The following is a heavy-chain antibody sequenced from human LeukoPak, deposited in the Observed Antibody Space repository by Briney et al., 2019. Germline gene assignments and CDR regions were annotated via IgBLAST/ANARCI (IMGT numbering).Heavy chain of an antibody. CDR2: INHSGST. CDR3: ARGSTLIGVVTPNWFDP. J-gene: IGHJ5*02. D-gene: IGHD3-3*01. CDR1: GGSFSGYY. Sequence: SETLSLTCAVYGGSFSGYYWSWIRQPPGKGLEWIGEINHSGSTNYNPSLKSRVTISVDTSKNQFSLKLSSVTAADTAVYYCARGSTLIGVVTPNWFDPWGQGTLVTVSS. V-gene: IGHV4-34*01.